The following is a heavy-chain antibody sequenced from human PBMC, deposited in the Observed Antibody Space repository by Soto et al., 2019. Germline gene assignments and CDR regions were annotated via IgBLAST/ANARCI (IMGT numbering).Heavy chain of an antibody. CDR2: ISGSGGST. J-gene: IGHJ5*02. CDR3: AKGGYYDIVGFDP. D-gene: IGHD3-22*01. V-gene: IGHV3-23*01. Sequence: GGSLRLSCAASGFTFSSYSMNWVRQAPGKGLEWVSAISGSGGSTYYADSVKGRFTISRDNSKNTLYLQMNSLRAEDTAVYYCAKGGYYDIVGFDPWGQGTLVTVSS. CDR1: GFTFSSYS.